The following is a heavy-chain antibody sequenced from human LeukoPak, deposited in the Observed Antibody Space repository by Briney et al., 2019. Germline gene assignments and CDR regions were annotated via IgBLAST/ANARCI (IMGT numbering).Heavy chain of an antibody. CDR2: IRSKAYGGTT. V-gene: IGHV3-49*04. CDR1: GFTFSSYA. J-gene: IGHJ4*02. D-gene: IGHD3-9*01. Sequence: GGSLRLSCAASGFTFSSYAMHWVRQAPGKGLEWVGFIRSKAYGGTTEYAASVKGRFTISRDDSKSIAHLQMNSLKTEDTAVYYCTRYYDILTGYYTDYWGQGTLVTVSS. CDR3: TRYYDILTGYYTDY.